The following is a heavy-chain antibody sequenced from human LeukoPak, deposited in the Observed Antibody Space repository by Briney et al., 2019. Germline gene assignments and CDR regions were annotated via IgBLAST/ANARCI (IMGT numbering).Heavy chain of an antibody. CDR3: AKVELLLEINVGVSHLDS. D-gene: IGHD2-15*01. V-gene: IGHV3-15*01. Sequence: GGSLRLSCAASGFTFNDAWMTWVRQAPGKGLEWVGRIKSKTEGGTTDYAAPVKGRFTISRDDSKNTLYLQMNSLKTEDTAVYYCAKVELLLEINVGVSHLDSWGQGIQVTVSS. CDR1: GFTFNDAW. J-gene: IGHJ4*02. CDR2: IKSKTEGGTT.